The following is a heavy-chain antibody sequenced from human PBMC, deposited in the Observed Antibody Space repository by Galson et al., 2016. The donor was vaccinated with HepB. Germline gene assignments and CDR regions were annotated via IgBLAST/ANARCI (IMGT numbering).Heavy chain of an antibody. CDR1: GFTFSSYS. CDR3: AKEATYRGEGYNVDH. Sequence: SLRLSCAASGFTFSSYSMNWVRQAPGKGLEWVGFISSNAYGGTTEFAASVKDRFTISRDDSKSIAYLQMNSLRAEDTAVYYCAKEATYRGEGYNVDHWGQGTLVTVSS. V-gene: IGHV3-49*04. J-gene: IGHJ4*02. CDR2: ISSNAYGGTT. D-gene: IGHD5-24*01.